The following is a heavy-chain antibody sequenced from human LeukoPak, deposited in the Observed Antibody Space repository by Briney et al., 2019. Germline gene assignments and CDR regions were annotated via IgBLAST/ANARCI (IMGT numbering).Heavy chain of an antibody. Sequence: PGGSLRLSCAASGFAFSSYAMSWVRQPPGKGLEWVSVISRRDDYTYYADSVKGRFTISRDNSKNTLYLQMNTLRAEDTAVYYCAKERISSSWALDYWGQGTLVTVSS. CDR1: GFAFSSYA. V-gene: IGHV3-23*01. J-gene: IGHJ4*02. CDR3: AKERISSSWALDY. D-gene: IGHD6-13*01. CDR2: ISRRDDYT.